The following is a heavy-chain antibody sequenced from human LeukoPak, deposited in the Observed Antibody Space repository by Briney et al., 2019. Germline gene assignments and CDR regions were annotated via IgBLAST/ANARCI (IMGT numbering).Heavy chain of an antibody. CDR3: ARELSQIVWGGLDY. Sequence: GRSLRLSCAASGSIFSHYGMHWVRQAPGKGLEWVAVIQNDASTENFADSVKGRFTISRDNSKNTVFLQMNSLRVEDTAVYYCARELSQIVWGGLDYGGQGTLVSVSS. V-gene: IGHV3-33*05. CDR2: IQNDASTE. CDR1: GSIFSHYG. D-gene: IGHD2-21*01. J-gene: IGHJ4*02.